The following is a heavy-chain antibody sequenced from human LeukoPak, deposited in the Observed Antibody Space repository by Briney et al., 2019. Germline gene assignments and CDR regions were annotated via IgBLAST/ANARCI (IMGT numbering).Heavy chain of an antibody. D-gene: IGHD2-15*01. CDR3: ARDPYCLDY. CDR1: GFTFSTYN. J-gene: IGHJ4*02. Sequence: GGSLRLSCAASGFTFSTYNMNWVRQAPGKGLEWVSAITSSSAYVYYADSVKGRFTISRDNAKNSLYLQMNSLRAEDTAVYYCARDPYCLDYWGQGTLVTVSS. CDR2: ITSSSAYV. V-gene: IGHV3-21*01.